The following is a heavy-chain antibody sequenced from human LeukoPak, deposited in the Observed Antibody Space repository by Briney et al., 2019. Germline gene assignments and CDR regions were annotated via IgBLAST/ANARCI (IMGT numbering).Heavy chain of an antibody. V-gene: IGHV3-9*03. CDR3: AKSSRCSSTSCSPLYYYMDV. D-gene: IGHD2-2*01. Sequence: GGSLRLSCAASGFTFDDYAMHWVRQAPGKGLEWVSGISWNSGSIGYADSVKGRFTISRDNAKNSLHLQMNSLRAEDMALYYCAKSSRCSSTSCSPLYYYMDVWGKGTTVTVSS. CDR1: GFTFDDYA. CDR2: ISWNSGSI. J-gene: IGHJ6*03.